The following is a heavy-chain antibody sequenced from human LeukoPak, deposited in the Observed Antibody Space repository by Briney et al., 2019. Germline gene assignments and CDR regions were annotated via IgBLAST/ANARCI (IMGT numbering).Heavy chain of an antibody. D-gene: IGHD6-19*01. CDR1: GFTFSSYS. CDR2: ITSSSSYI. CDR3: ARHHTEGAVAANFDY. Sequence: GGSLRLTCAASGFTFSSYSMNWVRQAPGKGLEWVSSITSSSSYIYYADSVKGRFSISRDNAKNSLYLGMNSLRAEDTAVYYCARHHTEGAVAANFDYWGQGTLVTVSS. V-gene: IGHV3-21*01. J-gene: IGHJ4*02.